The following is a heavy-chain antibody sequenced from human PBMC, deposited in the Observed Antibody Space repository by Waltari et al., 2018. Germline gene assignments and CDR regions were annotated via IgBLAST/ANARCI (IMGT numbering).Heavy chain of an antibody. CDR1: GFTFDDYA. CDR2: ISLNSGSI. V-gene: IGHV3-9*01. J-gene: IGHJ3*02. Sequence: EVQLVESGGGLVQPGRSLRLSCAASGFTFDDYAMHWVRQAPGKGLEWVSGISLNSGSIGYADSVKGRFTISRDNAKNSLYLQMNSLRAEDTALYYCAKDSSSWYDAFDIWGQGTMVTVSS. D-gene: IGHD6-13*01. CDR3: AKDSSSWYDAFDI.